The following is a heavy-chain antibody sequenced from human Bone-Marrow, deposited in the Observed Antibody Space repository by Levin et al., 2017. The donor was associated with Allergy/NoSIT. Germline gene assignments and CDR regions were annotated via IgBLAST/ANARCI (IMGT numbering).Heavy chain of an antibody. D-gene: IGHD2-15*01. CDR1: GFTFSDHY. Sequence: GGSLRLSCAASGFTFSDHYMDWVRQAPGKGLEWVGRTRDKAHSYTTEYAASVKGRFTISRDDSQNSLFLQMTSLKTEDTAVYYCAPLGYCYGGSCRDVFDIWGQGTMVTVSS. CDR3: APLGYCYGGSCRDVFDI. J-gene: IGHJ3*02. V-gene: IGHV3-72*01. CDR2: TRDKAHSYTT.